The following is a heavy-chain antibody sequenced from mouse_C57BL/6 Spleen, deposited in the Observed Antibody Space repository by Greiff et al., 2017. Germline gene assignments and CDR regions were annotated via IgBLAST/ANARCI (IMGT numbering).Heavy chain of an antibody. CDR3: ARLDDYYYFDY. CDR2: ISNLAYSI. D-gene: IGHD2-4*01. J-gene: IGHJ2*01. V-gene: IGHV5-15*01. CDR1: GFTFSDYG. Sequence: EVQVVESGGGLVQPGGSLKLSCAASGFTFSDYGMAWVRQAPRKGPEWVAFISNLAYSIYYADTVTGRFTISRENAKNTLYLEMSSLRSEDTAMYYCARLDDYYYFDYWGQGTTLTVSS.